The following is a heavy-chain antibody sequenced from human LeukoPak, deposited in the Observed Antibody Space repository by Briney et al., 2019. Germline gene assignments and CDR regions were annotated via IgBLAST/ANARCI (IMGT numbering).Heavy chain of an antibody. V-gene: IGHV4-59*01. D-gene: IGHD3-10*01. Sequence: PSQTLSLTCTVSGGSISSYYWSWIRQPPGKGLEWIGYIYYSGSTNYNPSLKSRVTISVDTSKNQFSLKLSSVTAADTAVYYCARLLVRGSNWFDPWGQGTLVTVSS. CDR2: IYYSGST. J-gene: IGHJ5*02. CDR3: ARLLVRGSNWFDP. CDR1: GGSISSYY.